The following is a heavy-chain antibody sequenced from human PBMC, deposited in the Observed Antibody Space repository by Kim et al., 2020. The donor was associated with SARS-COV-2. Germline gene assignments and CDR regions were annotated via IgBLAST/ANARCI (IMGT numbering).Heavy chain of an antibody. Sequence: ASVKVSCKASGYTFTGYYMHWVRQAPGQGLEWMGWINPNSGGTNYAQKFQDRVTMTRDTSISTAYMELSRLRSDDTAVYYCARVPYYYDSSGHRGGMDVWGQGTTVTVSS. J-gene: IGHJ6*02. CDR1: GYTFTGYY. CDR3: ARVPYYYDSSGHRGGMDV. V-gene: IGHV1-2*02. D-gene: IGHD3-22*01. CDR2: INPNSGGT.